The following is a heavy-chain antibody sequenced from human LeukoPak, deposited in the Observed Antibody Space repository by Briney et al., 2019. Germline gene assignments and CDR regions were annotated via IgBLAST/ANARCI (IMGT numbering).Heavy chain of an antibody. V-gene: IGHV4-39*07. Sequence: SETLSLTCTVSGGSISSSSYYWGWIRQPPGKGLEWIGSIYYSGSTYYNPSLKSRVTISVDTSKKQFSLKVRSVTAADTAVYYCARGGGQWLRSYYFDYWGQGALVTVSS. D-gene: IGHD5-12*01. CDR3: ARGGGQWLRSYYFDY. CDR2: IYYSGST. J-gene: IGHJ4*02. CDR1: GGSISSSSYY.